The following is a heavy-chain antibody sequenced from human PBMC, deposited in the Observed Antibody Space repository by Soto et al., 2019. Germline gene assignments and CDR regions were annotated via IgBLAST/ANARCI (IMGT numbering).Heavy chain of an antibody. Sequence: EVQLVESGGGLVKPGGSLRLSCAASGFTFSSYSMNWVRQAPGKGLEWVSSISSSSSYIYYADSVKGRFTISRDNAKNSLYLQMNSLRAEDTAVYYCATRRRTTYYYYGMDVWGQGTTVTVSS. J-gene: IGHJ6*02. CDR2: ISSSSSYI. CDR1: GFTFSSYS. V-gene: IGHV3-21*01. CDR3: ATRRRTTYYYYGMDV. D-gene: IGHD4-17*01.